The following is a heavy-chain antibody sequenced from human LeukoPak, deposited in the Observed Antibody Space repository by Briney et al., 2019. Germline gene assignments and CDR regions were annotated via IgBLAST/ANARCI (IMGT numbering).Heavy chain of an antibody. Sequence: SETLSLTCTVSGGSIDIYYWSWIRQPPGKGLEWIGYIYYSGSTNYNPSLKSRVTISVDTSQTQFSLKLSSVTAADTAVYYCARASVTYYYFFYMDVWGRGTTVTVPS. CDR2: IYYSGST. CDR1: GGSIDIYY. CDR3: ARASVTYYYFFYMDV. V-gene: IGHV4-59*01. D-gene: IGHD4-11*01. J-gene: IGHJ6*03.